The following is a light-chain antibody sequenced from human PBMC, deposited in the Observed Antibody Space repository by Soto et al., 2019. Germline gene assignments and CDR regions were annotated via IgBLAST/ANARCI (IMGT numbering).Light chain of an antibody. CDR2: KAS. V-gene: IGKV1-5*03. CDR1: QSISSW. Sequence: DIQMTQSPSTLSASVGDRVTITCRASQSISSWLAWYQQKPGKAPKLLIYKASTLKSGVPSRFSGSGSGTDFTLTISNLQPEDFATYYCLEDYVYPYTFGQGTKVDNK. CDR3: LEDYVYPYT. J-gene: IGKJ2*01.